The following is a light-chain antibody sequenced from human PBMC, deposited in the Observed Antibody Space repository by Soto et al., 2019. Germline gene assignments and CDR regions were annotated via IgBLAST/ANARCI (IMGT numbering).Light chain of an antibody. CDR3: SSYTSSNTLYV. J-gene: IGLJ1*01. CDR1: SSGVGLYNY. CDR2: EVS. Sequence: QSALTQPASVSGSPGQSITISCTGTSSGVGLYNYVSWYQQQPGKAPKLMIYEVSDRPSGVSDRFSGSRSGNTASLTISGLRAEDEADYYCSSYTSSNTLYVFGTGTKVTVL. V-gene: IGLV2-14*01.